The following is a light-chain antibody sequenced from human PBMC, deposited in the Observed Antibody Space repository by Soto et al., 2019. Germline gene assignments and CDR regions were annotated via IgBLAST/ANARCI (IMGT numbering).Light chain of an antibody. Sequence: DIQMTQSPSTLSASVGDRVTITCRASQSISRWLAWYQQKPGKAPKLLIYXXXXXXXXXXXXXXXXXXGTXFTLTITSLQPDDFETYYCPQSNSYPWTFRHRTQVDIK. J-gene: IGKJ1*01. V-gene: IGKV1-5*01. CDR1: QSISRW. CDR3: PQSNSYPWT. CDR2: XXX.